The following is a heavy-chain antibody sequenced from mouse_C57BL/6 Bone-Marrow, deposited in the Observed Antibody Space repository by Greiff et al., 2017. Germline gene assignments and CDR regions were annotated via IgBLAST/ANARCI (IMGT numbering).Heavy chain of an antibody. V-gene: IGHV1-50*01. CDR2: IDPSDSYT. J-gene: IGHJ2*01. D-gene: IGHD1-1*01. CDR3: AREGITTVVGNFDY. Sequence: QVQLQQPGAELVKPGASVKLSCKASGYTFTSYWMQWVKQRPGQGLEWIGEIDPSDSYTTYNQKFKGKATLTVDTSSSTAYMQLSSLTSEDSAVYYCAREGITTVVGNFDYWGQGTTLTVSS. CDR1: GYTFTSYW.